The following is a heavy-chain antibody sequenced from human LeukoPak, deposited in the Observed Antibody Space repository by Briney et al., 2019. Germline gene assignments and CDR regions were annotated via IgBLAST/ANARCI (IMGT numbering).Heavy chain of an antibody. Sequence: SETLSLTCAVYGGSFSGYYWSWIRQPPGKGLEWIGEINHSGSTDYNPSLKSRVTISVDTSKNQFSLKLSSVTAADTAVYYCARGGRWLRPPTGYFDLWGRGTLVTVSS. J-gene: IGHJ2*01. D-gene: IGHD5-24*01. CDR2: INHSGST. CDR3: ARGGRWLRPPTGYFDL. CDR1: GGSFSGYY. V-gene: IGHV4-34*01.